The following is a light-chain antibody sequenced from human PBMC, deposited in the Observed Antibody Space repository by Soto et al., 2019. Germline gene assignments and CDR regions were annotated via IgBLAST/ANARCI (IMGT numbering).Light chain of an antibody. J-gene: IGKJ1*01. CDR1: QSISSW. Sequence: DIQMTQYPSTLSAYVGDRITITCRASQSISSWLAWYQQKPGKAPKLLIYDASSLEGGVPSRFSGSGSETEFTLNISSLQPDDFATYYCQQYNSYSTFGQGTKVDIK. CDR3: QQYNSYST. CDR2: DAS. V-gene: IGKV1-5*01.